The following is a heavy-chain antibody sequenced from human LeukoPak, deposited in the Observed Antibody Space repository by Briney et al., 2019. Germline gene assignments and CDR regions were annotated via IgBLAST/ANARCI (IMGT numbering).Heavy chain of an antibody. V-gene: IGHV3-7*01. D-gene: IGHD1-26*01. J-gene: IGHJ4*02. Sequence: GGSLRLSCAASGFTFSSYWMSWVRQAPGKGLEWVGNIKQDGSEKYYVDSVKGRFTISRDNAKNSLYLQMNSLRAEDTAVYYCARVYPWYSGSFKFDYWGQGTLVTVSS. CDR1: GFTFSSYW. CDR3: ARVYPWYSGSFKFDY. CDR2: IKQDGSEK.